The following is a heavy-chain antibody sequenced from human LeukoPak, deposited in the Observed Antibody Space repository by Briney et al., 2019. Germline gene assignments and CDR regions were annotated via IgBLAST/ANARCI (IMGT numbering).Heavy chain of an antibody. CDR1: GFTFSSYG. CDR3: AKDPWGDSGSYYGAFDY. Sequence: PGGSLRLSCAASGFTFSSYGMPWVRQAPGKGLEWVAVISYDGSNKYYADSVKGRFTISRDNSKNTLHLQMNSLRAEDTAVYYCAKDPWGDSGSYYGAFDYWGQGTLVTVSS. J-gene: IGHJ4*02. CDR2: ISYDGSNK. V-gene: IGHV3-30*18. D-gene: IGHD1-26*01.